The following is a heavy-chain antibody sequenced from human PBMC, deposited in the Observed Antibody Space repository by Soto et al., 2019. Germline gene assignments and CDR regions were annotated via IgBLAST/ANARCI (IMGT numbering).Heavy chain of an antibody. J-gene: IGHJ4*02. CDR3: ARQGYNWNWLDY. D-gene: IGHD1-7*01. CDR1: GYTFTDYW. V-gene: IGHV5-51*01. CDR2: IYAGDSDT. Sequence: GESLKISCKCSGYTFTDYWLGWVRQLPGKGLEYMGSIYAGDSDTRYSPSFQGQVTTSADKSISTAYLQWSSLKASDTAMYYCARQGYNWNWLDYWGQGTLVTVSS.